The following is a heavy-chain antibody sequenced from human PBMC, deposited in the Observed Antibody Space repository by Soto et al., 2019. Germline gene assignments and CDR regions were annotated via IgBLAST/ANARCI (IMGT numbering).Heavy chain of an antibody. CDR2: IYSGDST. Sequence: EVQLVETGGGLIQPGGSLRLSCADSGFTVSTNYMSWVRQAPGKGLEWVSGIYSGDSTSYADSVKGRFTISKDNSKNTLYLQMNSLRAEDTAVYYCARSTSSGYYYYWGQGTLVTVSS. V-gene: IGHV3-53*02. J-gene: IGHJ4*02. CDR1: GFTVSTNY. CDR3: ARSTSSGYYYY. D-gene: IGHD3-22*01.